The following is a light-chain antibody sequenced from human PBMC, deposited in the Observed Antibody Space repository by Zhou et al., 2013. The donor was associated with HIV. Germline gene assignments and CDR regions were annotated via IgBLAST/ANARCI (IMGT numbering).Light chain of an antibody. Sequence: DIQMTQSPSSLSASVGDRVTITCRASQTIINYLNWYQHKPGKPPKLLISDASDLESGVPSRFSGSGSGTDFTLTISSLQPEDFATYYCQQSYSTPQDSFGQGTKLEIK. CDR2: DAS. V-gene: IGKV1-39*01. CDR1: QTIINY. CDR3: QQSYSTPQDS. J-gene: IGKJ2*03.